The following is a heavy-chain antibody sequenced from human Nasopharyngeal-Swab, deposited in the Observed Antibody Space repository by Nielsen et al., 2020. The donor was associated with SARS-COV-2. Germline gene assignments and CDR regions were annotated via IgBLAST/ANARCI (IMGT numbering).Heavy chain of an antibody. J-gene: IGHJ6*02. Sequence: GESLKISCAASGFTFSSYSMNWVRQAPGKGLEWVSSISSSSSYIYYADSVKGRFTISRDNAKNSLYLQMNSLRAEDTALYHCARGYSSSWYDSYYYYYYGMDVWGQGTTVTVSS. CDR3: ARGYSSSWYDSYYYYYYGMDV. D-gene: IGHD6-13*01. CDR2: ISSSSSYI. V-gene: IGHV3-21*04. CDR1: GFTFSSYS.